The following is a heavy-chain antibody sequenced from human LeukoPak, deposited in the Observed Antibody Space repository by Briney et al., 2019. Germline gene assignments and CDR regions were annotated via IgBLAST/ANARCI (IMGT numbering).Heavy chain of an antibody. V-gene: IGHV1-24*01. CDR1: GYTLTELS. Sequence: ASVKVSCKVSGYTLTELSMHWVRQAPGKGLEWMGGFDPEDGETIYAQKFQGRVTMTEDTSTDTAYMELSSLRSEDTAVYYCAIALGYSYGFDYWGQGTLVTVSS. CDR2: FDPEDGET. CDR3: AIALGYSYGFDY. J-gene: IGHJ4*02. D-gene: IGHD5-18*01.